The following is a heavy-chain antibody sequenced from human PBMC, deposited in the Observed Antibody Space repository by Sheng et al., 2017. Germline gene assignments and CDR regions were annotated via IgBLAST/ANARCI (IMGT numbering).Heavy chain of an antibody. CDR3: ARADWSWYYFDY. CDR1: GGSLSSGSYS. CDR2: IYSSGST. V-gene: IGHV4-61*02. Sequence: QVQLQESGPGLVKPSQTLSLTCTVSGGSLSSGSYSWSWIRQPAGKGLEWIGRIYSSGSTNYNPSLKSRVTISVDTSKNQFSLKLSSVIAADTAVYYCARADWSWYYFDYVGPREPWSTVSS. D-gene: IGHD6-13*01. J-gene: IGHJ4*02.